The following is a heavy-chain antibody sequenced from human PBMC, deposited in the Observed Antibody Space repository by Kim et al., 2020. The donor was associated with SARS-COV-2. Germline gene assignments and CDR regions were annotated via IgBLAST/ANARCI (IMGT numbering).Heavy chain of an antibody. CDR2: INVADVTT. Sequence: ASVKVSCTASGYTFTSYGIQWVRQAPGQGLEWMGWINVADVTTRYSQNFQDRVTFTWDTSARKVYMELTSLRSEDMAVYYCARWGTRGELDYWGQGTLVTVSS. V-gene: IGHV1-3*01. D-gene: IGHD3-10*01. J-gene: IGHJ4*02. CDR1: GYTFTSYG. CDR3: ARWGTRGELDY.